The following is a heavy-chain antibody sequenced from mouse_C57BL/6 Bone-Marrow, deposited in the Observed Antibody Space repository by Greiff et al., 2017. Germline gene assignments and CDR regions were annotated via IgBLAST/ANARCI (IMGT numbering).Heavy chain of an antibody. CDR3: TRGAVVAKGYFDY. CDR2: IDPETGGT. J-gene: IGHJ2*01. CDR1: GYTFTDYE. Sequence: VQLQQSGAELVRPGASVTLSCKASGYTFTDYEMHWVKQTPVHGLEWIGAIDPETGGTAYTQKFKGKAILTADKSSSTAYMELRSLTSEDSAVYYCTRGAVVAKGYFDYWGQGTTLTVSS. D-gene: IGHD1-1*01. V-gene: IGHV1-15*01.